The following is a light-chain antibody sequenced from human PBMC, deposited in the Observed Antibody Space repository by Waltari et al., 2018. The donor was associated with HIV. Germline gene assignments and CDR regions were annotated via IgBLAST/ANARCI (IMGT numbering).Light chain of an antibody. CDR2: EIS. CDR1: SSDVGSYNV. CDR3: CSYAGSSTHV. J-gene: IGLJ1*01. V-gene: IGLV2-23*02. Sequence: QSALPQPASVSGSPGQSITISCAGTSSDVGSYNVVSWYQQHPGKAPKLMIYEISKRPSGVSNRFSGSKSGNTASLTISGLQAEDEADYYCCSYAGSSTHVFGTGTKVTVL.